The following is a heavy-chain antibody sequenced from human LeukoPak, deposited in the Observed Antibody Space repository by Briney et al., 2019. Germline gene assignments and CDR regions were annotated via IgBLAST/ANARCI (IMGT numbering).Heavy chain of an antibody. CDR2: IKQDGSEK. Sequence: GGSLRLSCAASGFTFSSYWMGWVRQAPGKGLEWVANIKQDGSEKYYVDSVKGRFTISRDNAKNSLYLQMNSLRAEDTAVYYCARDSRPNVLLWFGELFGAFDIWGQGTMVTVSS. V-gene: IGHV3-7*01. J-gene: IGHJ3*02. CDR3: ARDSRPNVLLWFGELFGAFDI. D-gene: IGHD3-10*01. CDR1: GFTFSSYW.